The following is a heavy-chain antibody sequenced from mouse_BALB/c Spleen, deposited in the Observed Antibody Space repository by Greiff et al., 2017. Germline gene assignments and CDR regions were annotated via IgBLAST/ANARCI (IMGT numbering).Heavy chain of an antibody. CDR3: ARSDYDGYAMDY. CDR2: ISYSGST. V-gene: IGHV3-2*02. CDR1: GYSITSDYA. D-gene: IGHD2-4*01. Sequence: VQLKESGPGLVKPSQSLSLTCTVTGYSITSDYAWNWIRQFPGNKLEWMGYISYSGSTSYNPSLKSRISITRDTSKNQFFLQLNSVTTEDTATYYCARSDYDGYAMDYWGQGTSVTVSS. J-gene: IGHJ4*01.